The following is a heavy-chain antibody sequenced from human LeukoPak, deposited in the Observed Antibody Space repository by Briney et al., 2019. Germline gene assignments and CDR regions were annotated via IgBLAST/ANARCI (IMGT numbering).Heavy chain of an antibody. V-gene: IGHV1-3*01. Sequence: GASVKVSCKASGYTFTSYGISWARQAPGQRLEWMGWINAGNGNTKYSQKFQGRVTITRDTSASTAYMELSSLRSEDTAVYYCARVQGQGGYYDDWFDPWGQGTLVTVSS. CDR2: INAGNGNT. J-gene: IGHJ5*02. CDR3: ARVQGQGGYYDDWFDP. CDR1: GYTFTSYG. D-gene: IGHD3-22*01.